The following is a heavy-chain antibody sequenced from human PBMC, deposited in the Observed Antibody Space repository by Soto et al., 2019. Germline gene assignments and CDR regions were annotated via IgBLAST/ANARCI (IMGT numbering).Heavy chain of an antibody. D-gene: IGHD2-15*01. CDR1: GFTFSTYN. CDR3: VRGGGGGLFDP. J-gene: IGHJ5*02. V-gene: IGHV3-21*01. Sequence: GGSLRLSCAASGFTFSTYNMNWVRQAPGKGLEWVSSISSSSSYIYYADSVKGRFTISRDNAKRSLYLQMMSLTAEDTAIYYCVRGGGGGLFDPWGQGTMVTVS. CDR2: ISSSSSYI.